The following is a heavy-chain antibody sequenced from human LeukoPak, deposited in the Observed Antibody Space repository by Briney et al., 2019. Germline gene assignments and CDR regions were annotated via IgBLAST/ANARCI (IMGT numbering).Heavy chain of an antibody. V-gene: IGHV3-30*03. CDR1: GFTFSSYG. Sequence: GGSLRLSCAASGFTFSSYGMHWVRQAPGKGLEWVAVISYDGSNKYYADSVKGRFTISRDNSKNTLYLQMNSLRAEDTAVYYCARDPGRGAAGTHDYWGQGTLVTVSS. CDR2: ISYDGSNK. CDR3: ARDPGRGAAGTHDY. D-gene: IGHD6-13*01. J-gene: IGHJ4*02.